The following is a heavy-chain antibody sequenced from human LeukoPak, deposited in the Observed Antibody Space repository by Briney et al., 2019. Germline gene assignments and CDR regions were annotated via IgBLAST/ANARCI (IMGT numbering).Heavy chain of an antibody. J-gene: IGHJ4*02. CDR2: INHSGTS. CDR1: GGSFSGFH. V-gene: IGHV4-34*01. D-gene: IGHD6-13*01. CDR3: ARAPIATASPFDS. Sequence: SETLSLTCAVYGGSFSGFHWSWIRQPPGEGLEWIGEINHSGTSNYNPSLKSRVTMSVDTSKNQFSLSLRFVTAADTAVYYCARAPIATASPFDSWGQGNLVTVSS.